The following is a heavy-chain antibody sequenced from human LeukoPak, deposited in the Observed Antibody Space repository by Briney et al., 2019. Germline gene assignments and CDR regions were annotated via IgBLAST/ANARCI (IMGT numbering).Heavy chain of an antibody. CDR2: ISVSGNT. D-gene: IGHD6-13*01. CDR3: AKVDGQIASAGTPDN. Sequence: GGSLRLSCAASGFTLSSYAMSWVRQGPGKGLEWVSAISVSGNTYHADSVKGRFTISRDSSKNTLYLQMNSLRAGDAAVYYCAKVDGQIASAGTPDNWGQGTLVAVSS. CDR1: GFTLSSYA. J-gene: IGHJ4*02. V-gene: IGHV3-23*01.